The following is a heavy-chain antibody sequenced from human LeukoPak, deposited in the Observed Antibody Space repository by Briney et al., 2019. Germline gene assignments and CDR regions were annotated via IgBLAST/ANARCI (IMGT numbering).Heavy chain of an antibody. CDR3: AKLDRRSNLFDP. D-gene: IGHD1-1*01. CDR2: TFHSGHT. CDR1: GGSIRNNNW. J-gene: IGHJ5*02. V-gene: IGHV4-4*02. Sequence: SGTLSLTCAVSGGSIRNNNWWSWVRQPPGKGLEWIGETFHSGHTNYNPSLKSRVAISVDKSKNHFYLNLTSVTAADTAVYYCAKLDRRSNLFDPWGQGTLVTVSS.